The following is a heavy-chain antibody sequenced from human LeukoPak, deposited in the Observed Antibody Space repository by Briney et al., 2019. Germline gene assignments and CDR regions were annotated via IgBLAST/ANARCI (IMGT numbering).Heavy chain of an antibody. V-gene: IGHV3-53*01. CDR3: ASRDISGYRDY. D-gene: IGHD3-22*01. Sequence: GGSLRLSCAASGFTVSSNYMSWVRQAPGQGLGWVSVIYSGGSTYYADSVKGRFTISRDNSKNTLYLQMNSLRAEDTAVYYWASRDISGYRDYWGQGTLVTVSS. CDR1: GFTVSSNY. CDR2: IYSGGST. J-gene: IGHJ4*02.